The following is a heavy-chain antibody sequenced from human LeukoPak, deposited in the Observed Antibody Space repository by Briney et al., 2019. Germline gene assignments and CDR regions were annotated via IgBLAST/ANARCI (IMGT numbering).Heavy chain of an antibody. D-gene: IGHD2-21*02. CDR3: ARAAYCGGDCYSIINSGVIWFDP. CDR1: GGSISSYY. V-gene: IGHV4-59*08. CDR2: IDYSGST. Sequence: RTSETLSLTCTVSGGSISSYYWSWIRQPPGKGLEWIWYIDYSGSTNYNPSLKSRVTISVDTSKNPFSLKLGSVTAADTAVYYCARAAYCGGDCYSIINSGVIWFDPWGQGTLVTVSS. J-gene: IGHJ5*02.